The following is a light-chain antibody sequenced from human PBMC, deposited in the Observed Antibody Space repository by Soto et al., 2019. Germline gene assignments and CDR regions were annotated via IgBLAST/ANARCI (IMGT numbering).Light chain of an antibody. CDR3: SSYTSSSTLV. V-gene: IGLV2-14*01. CDR1: SSDVGGYNY. J-gene: IGLJ1*01. CDR2: DVS. Sequence: SVLTQPASVSGSPGQSITISCTGTSSDVGGYNYVSWYQQHPGKAPKLMIYDVSNRPSGVSNRFSGSKSGNTASLTISGLQVEDEADYYCSSYTSSSTLVFGTGTKVTVL.